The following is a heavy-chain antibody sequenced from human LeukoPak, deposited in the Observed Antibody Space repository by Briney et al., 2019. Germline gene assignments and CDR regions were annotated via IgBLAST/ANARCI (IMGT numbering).Heavy chain of an antibody. CDR3: ARGGPYDYGDHGFDY. Sequence: ASETLSLTCTVSGDSISSSSYCWGWIRQPPGKGLEWIGSIRYSGSTYYNPSLKSRVTMSVDTSNNQFSLRLTSVTAADTAVYYCARGGPYDYGDHGFDYWGQGTLVTVSS. J-gene: IGHJ4*02. CDR2: IRYSGST. CDR1: GDSISSSSYC. D-gene: IGHD4-17*01. V-gene: IGHV4-39*07.